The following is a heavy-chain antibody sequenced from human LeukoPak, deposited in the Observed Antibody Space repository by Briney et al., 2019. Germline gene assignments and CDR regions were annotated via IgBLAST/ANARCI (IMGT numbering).Heavy chain of an antibody. D-gene: IGHD3-10*01. Sequence: SETLSLTCAVSGGSISSGVYYWSWIRQHPGKGLEWIGYIYYSGSTYSNPSLKSRLTMSVDISKNQFSLKLSSVTAADTAVYYCARGVKGLRGAFDIWGQGTMVTVSS. CDR1: GGSISSGVYY. J-gene: IGHJ3*02. CDR2: IYYSGST. V-gene: IGHV4-31*11. CDR3: ARGVKGLRGAFDI.